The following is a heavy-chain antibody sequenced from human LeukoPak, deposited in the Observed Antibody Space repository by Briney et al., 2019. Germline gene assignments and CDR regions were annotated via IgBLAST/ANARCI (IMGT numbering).Heavy chain of an antibody. CDR3: AKDLGYSSGWRAFDI. CDR2: IKQDGSEK. D-gene: IGHD6-19*01. Sequence: GGSLRLSCAASGFTFSSYWMGWVRQAPGKGLEWVANIKQDGSEKYYVDSVKGRFTISRDNAKNSLYLQMNSLRAEDMALYYCAKDLGYSSGWRAFDIWGQGTMVTVSS. V-gene: IGHV3-7*03. J-gene: IGHJ3*02. CDR1: GFTFSSYW.